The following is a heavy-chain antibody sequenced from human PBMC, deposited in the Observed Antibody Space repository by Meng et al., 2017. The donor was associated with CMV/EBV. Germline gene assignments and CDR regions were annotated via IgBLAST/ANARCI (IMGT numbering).Heavy chain of an antibody. CDR1: GFTFSSYA. D-gene: IGHD2-2*01. J-gene: IGHJ4*02. V-gene: IGHV3-23*01. CDR3: AKAQLLTPYYFDY. Sequence: GESLKISCAASGFTFSSYAMSWVRQAPGKGLEWVSAISGSGGSTYYADPVKGRFTISRDNSKNTLYLQMNSLRAEDTAVYYCAKAQLLTPYYFDYWGQGTLVTVSS. CDR2: ISGSGGST.